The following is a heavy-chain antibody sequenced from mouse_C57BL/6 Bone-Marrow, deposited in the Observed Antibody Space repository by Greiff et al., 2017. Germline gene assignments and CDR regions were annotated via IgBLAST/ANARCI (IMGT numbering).Heavy chain of an antibody. J-gene: IGHJ3*01. Sequence: EVQLQQSGPELVKPGASVKMSCKASGYTFTDYYMNWVKQSHGKSLEWIGVINPYNGGTSYNQKFKGKATLTVDKSSSTAYMELNSLTSEDSAVYCCARCYYGNSAWFGCWGQRTLGTVSA. D-gene: IGHD2-1*01. CDR1: GYTFTDYY. V-gene: IGHV1-19*01. CDR2: INPYNGGT. CDR3: ARCYYGNSAWFGC.